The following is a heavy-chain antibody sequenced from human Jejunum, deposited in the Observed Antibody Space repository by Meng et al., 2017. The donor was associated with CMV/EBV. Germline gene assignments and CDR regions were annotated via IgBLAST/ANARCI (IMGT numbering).Heavy chain of an antibody. CDR1: GASISSVNYY. CDR3: AKTTWYDYAMDV. J-gene: IGHJ6*02. CDR2: IYYSGST. V-gene: IGHV4-39*01. D-gene: IGHD1-7*01. Sequence: VSGASISSVNYYWAWVRQPPGKGLEWIGNIYYSGSTYYNPSLKSRVTISVDTSKNQFSLKVNSVTAADTAVYYCAKTTWYDYAMDVWGQGTTVTVSS.